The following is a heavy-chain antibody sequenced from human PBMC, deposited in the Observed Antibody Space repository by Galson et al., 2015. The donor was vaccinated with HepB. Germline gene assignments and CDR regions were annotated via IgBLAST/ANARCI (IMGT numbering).Heavy chain of an antibody. CDR1: GFTFSSYA. CDR3: AREEKTDYYDSSGYDY. V-gene: IGHV3-30-3*01. Sequence: SLRLSCAASGFTFSSYAMHWVRQAPGKGLEWVAVISYDGSNKYYADSVKGRFTISRDNSKNTLYLQMNSLSAEDTAVYYCAREEKTDYYDSSGYDYWGQGTLVTVSS. CDR2: ISYDGSNK. J-gene: IGHJ4*02. D-gene: IGHD3-22*01.